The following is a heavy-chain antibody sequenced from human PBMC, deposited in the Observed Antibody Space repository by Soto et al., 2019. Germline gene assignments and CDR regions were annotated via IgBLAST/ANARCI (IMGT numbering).Heavy chain of an antibody. CDR1: GFTFTSPA. V-gene: IGHV1-58*01. Sequence: SVKVSCKASGFTFTSPAVQWVRQARGQRLEWIGWIVVGSGNTNYAQKFQERVTITRDMSTSTAYMELSSLRSEDTAVYYCAAVFSEYYYDSSGYYSDYWGQGTLVTVSS. CDR2: IVVGSGNT. D-gene: IGHD3-22*01. CDR3: AAVFSEYYYDSSGYYSDY. J-gene: IGHJ4*02.